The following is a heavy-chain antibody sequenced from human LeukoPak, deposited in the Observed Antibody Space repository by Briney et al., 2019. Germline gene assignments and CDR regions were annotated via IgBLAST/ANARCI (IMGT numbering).Heavy chain of an antibody. CDR3: TSFDIVVVPAATVFDY. J-gene: IGHJ4*02. D-gene: IGHD2-2*01. CDR2: IRSKAYGGTT. CDR1: GFTFGDYA. V-gene: IGHV3-49*03. Sequence: GALRLSCTASGFTFGDYAMSWFRQAPGKGLEWVGFIRSKAYGGTTEYAASVKGRFTISRDDSKSIAYLQMNSLKTGDTAVYYCTSFDIVVVPAATVFDYWGQGTLVTVSS.